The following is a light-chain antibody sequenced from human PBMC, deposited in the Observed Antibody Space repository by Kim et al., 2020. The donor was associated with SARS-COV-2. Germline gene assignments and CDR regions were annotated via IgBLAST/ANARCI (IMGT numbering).Light chain of an antibody. CDR3: QQFKNYPHT. CDR1: QGISSA. CDR2: DAS. V-gene: IGKV1D-13*01. J-gene: IGKJ4*01. Sequence: ASVGGRVTITCRASQGISSALAWYQQRPGKAPNLLIYDASSLESGVPSRFGGSGSGTDFTLTISSLQPEDFATYYCQQFKNYPHTFGGGTKLEI.